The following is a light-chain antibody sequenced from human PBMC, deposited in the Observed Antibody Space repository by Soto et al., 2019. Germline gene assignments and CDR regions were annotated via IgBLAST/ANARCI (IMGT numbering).Light chain of an antibody. J-gene: IGKJ1*01. Sequence: ESVLTQSPGTLSLSPGEIATLSCRASQSVSSSFLAWYQLKPGQAPRLLIYGASSRATGIPDRFSGSGSGTDFTRTISRLEPEDFAVYYCQQYDSSPWTFGQGTKVEIK. CDR1: QSVSSSF. CDR2: GAS. CDR3: QQYDSSPWT. V-gene: IGKV3-20*01.